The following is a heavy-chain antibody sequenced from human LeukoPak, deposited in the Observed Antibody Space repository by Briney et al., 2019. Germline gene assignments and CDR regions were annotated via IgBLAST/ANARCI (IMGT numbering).Heavy chain of an antibody. CDR1: GFTFSGSA. J-gene: IGHJ6*03. CDR3: SSSDGPDYYYYYYMDV. CDR2: IISKANSYAT. Sequence: GGSLRLSCAASGFTFSGSAMHWVRQASGKGLEWVGRIISKANSYATAYAASVKGRFTISRDDSKNTAYLQMNSLKTEDTAVYYCSSSDGPDYYYYYYMDVWGKGTTVTVSS. V-gene: IGHV3-73*01. D-gene: IGHD5-24*01.